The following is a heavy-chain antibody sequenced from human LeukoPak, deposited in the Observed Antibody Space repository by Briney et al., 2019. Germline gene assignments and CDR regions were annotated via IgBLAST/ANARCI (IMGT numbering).Heavy chain of an antibody. CDR3: ARVRGSYYYYGMDA. D-gene: IGHD2-15*01. Sequence: ASVKVSRKASGYTFSSYDINWVRQATGQGLEWLGWMNPNSGNTGYAQKFQGRVTMTRNTSISTAYMELSSLRSEDTAVYYCARVRGSYYYYGMDAWGQGTTVTVSS. CDR1: GYTFSSYD. J-gene: IGHJ6*02. V-gene: IGHV1-8*01. CDR2: MNPNSGNT.